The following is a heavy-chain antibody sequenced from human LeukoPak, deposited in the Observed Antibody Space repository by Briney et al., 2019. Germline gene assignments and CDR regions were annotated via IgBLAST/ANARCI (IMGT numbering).Heavy chain of an antibody. J-gene: IGHJ6*03. CDR3: ARDPYSGNYGNDYYYYMDV. CDR2: ITRSGTYI. V-gene: IGHV3-21*01. Sequence: GGSLRLSCGASGFTFSNYNMNWVRQAPGKAMEWVSSITRSGTYIFYADSVKGRFTISRDNAKNSLYLQMDSLGPEDTAVYYCARDPYSGNYGNDYYYYMDVWGKGTTVTISS. CDR1: GFTFSNYN. D-gene: IGHD1-26*01.